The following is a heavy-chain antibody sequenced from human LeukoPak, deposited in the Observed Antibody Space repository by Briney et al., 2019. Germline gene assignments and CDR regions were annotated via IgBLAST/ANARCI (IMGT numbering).Heavy chain of an antibody. CDR2: INSDGSSP. CDR3: AKAYSSSYYNWFDP. D-gene: IGHD6-13*01. J-gene: IGHJ5*02. V-gene: IGHV3-74*01. CDR1: GFTFSTSW. Sequence: PGGSLRLSCAASGFTFSTSWMHWVRQDPEKGLVWVSRINSDGSSPSYADSVRGRFTISRDNAKSTLYLQMNSLRVADTAVYYCAKAYSSSYYNWFDPWGQGTLVTVSS.